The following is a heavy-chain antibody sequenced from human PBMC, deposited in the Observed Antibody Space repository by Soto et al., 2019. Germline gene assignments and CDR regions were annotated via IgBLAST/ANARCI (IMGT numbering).Heavy chain of an antibody. D-gene: IGHD5-12*01. J-gene: IGHJ6*02. Sequence: ASVKVSCKASGYTFTGYYMHWVRQAPGQGLEWMGWINPNSGGTNYAQKFQGWVTMTRDTSISTAYMELSRLRSDDTAVYCCARGISGSEEPYYYYYGMDVWGQGTTVTVSS. CDR1: GYTFTGYY. CDR2: INPNSGGT. V-gene: IGHV1-2*04. CDR3: ARGISGSEEPYYYYYGMDV.